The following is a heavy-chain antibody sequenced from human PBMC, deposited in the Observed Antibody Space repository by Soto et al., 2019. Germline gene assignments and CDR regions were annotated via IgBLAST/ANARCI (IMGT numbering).Heavy chain of an antibody. V-gene: IGHV2-5*02. Sequence: SGPTLVNPTQTLTLTCTFSGFSLTNNGEAVGWFRQSPGKALEWLVLIYWDDDNRYNPTLRTRLSTTKDTSKNQVVLTLTNMDPVDTATYYCARYVATSPAGWFEPWGQGIPVSVSS. CDR2: IYWDDDN. CDR1: GFSLTNNGEA. CDR3: ARYVATSPAGWFEP. D-gene: IGHD3-10*02. J-gene: IGHJ5*02.